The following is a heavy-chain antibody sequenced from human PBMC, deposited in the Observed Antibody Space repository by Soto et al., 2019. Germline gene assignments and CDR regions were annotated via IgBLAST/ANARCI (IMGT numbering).Heavy chain of an antibody. CDR1: GGSISSSSYY. V-gene: IGHV4-39*01. CDR3: ARHTPYEKIDY. CDR2: IYYSGST. Sequence: SETLSLTCTVSGGSISSSSYYWGWIRQPPGKGLECIGSIYYSGSTYYNPSLKSRVTISVDTSKNQFSLKLSSVTAADTAVYYCARHTPYEKIDYWGQGTLVTVSS. J-gene: IGHJ4*02. D-gene: IGHD5-12*01.